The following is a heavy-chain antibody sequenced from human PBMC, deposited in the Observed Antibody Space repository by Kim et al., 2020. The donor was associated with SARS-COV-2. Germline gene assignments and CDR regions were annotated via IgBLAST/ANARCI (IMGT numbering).Heavy chain of an antibody. V-gene: IGHV3-23*01. CDR3: AKDPPGYRFGGPHFQH. CDR1: GFTFSSYA. CDR2: ISGSGGST. D-gene: IGHD5-18*01. Sequence: GGSLRLSCAASGFTFSSYAMSWVRQAPGKGLEWVSAISGSGGSTYYADSVKGRFTISRDNSKNTLYLQMNSLRAEDTAVYYCAKDPPGYRFGGPHFQHWGQGTLVTVSS. J-gene: IGHJ1*01.